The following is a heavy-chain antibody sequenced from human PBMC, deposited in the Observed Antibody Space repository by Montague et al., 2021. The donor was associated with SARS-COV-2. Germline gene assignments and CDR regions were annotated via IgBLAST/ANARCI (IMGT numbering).Heavy chain of an antibody. J-gene: IGHJ4*02. V-gene: IGHV4-39*07. CDR2: VYYTGHT. Sequence: SETLSLTCSVSGGSTTTMRYYWAWIRQSPGKGPEWIASVYYTGHTYYTPSLAARTAISLDTSTNHFSLTLSSVAADDTAIYHCATDRAGHYYFDNWGQGTPVIVSS. CDR1: GGSTTTMRYY. D-gene: IGHD3-10*01. CDR3: ATDRAGHYYFDN.